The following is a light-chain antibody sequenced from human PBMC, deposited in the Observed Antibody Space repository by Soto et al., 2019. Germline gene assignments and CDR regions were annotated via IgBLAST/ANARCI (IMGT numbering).Light chain of an antibody. CDR3: QQYGSSLYT. V-gene: IGKV3-20*01. Sequence: EIVLTQSPGTLSLSPGERATLSCWASQSVSSSYLAWYQQKPGQAPRLLIYGASSRATGIPDRFSGSGSGTDFTLTISRLEPEDFAMYYCQQYGSSLYTLGQGTKLEIK. CDR1: QSVSSSY. CDR2: GAS. J-gene: IGKJ2*01.